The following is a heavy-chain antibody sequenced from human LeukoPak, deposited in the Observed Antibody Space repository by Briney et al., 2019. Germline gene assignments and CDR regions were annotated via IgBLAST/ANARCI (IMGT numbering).Heavy chain of an antibody. Sequence: GGSLRLSCAASGFTFRGYAMHWVRQAPGKGLEWVAVIWHDGSNKYHADSVRGRFTISRDNSKNTLYLQMNSLRGEDTAVYYCARSYTSGWYTVESWGQGTLVTVSS. J-gene: IGHJ4*02. CDR1: GFTFRGYA. V-gene: IGHV3-33*08. CDR2: IWHDGSNK. CDR3: ARSYTSGWYTVES. D-gene: IGHD6-19*01.